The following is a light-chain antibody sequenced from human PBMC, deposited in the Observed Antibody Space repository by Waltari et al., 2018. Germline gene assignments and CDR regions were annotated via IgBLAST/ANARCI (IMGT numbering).Light chain of an antibody. J-gene: IGLJ7*01. V-gene: IGLV1-51*01. Sequence: QSVLTQPPSVSAAPGQKVTISCSGSSSNIGNNYVSWYQQLPGTAPKVLIYENNKRPSGIPDRFSGSKSGTSATLDITGLQTGDEADYYCGTWDSTLSAGVFGGGTQLTVL. CDR1: SSNIGNNY. CDR3: GTWDSTLSAGV. CDR2: ENN.